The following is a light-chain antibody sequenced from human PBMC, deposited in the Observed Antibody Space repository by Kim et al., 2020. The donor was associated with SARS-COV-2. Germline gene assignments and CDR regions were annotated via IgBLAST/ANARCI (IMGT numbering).Light chain of an antibody. J-gene: IGLJ2*01. V-gene: IGLV3-21*04. CDR1: SIGSKS. CDR3: QVWDSSSDHRVV. CDR2: YDS. Sequence: SYELTQPPSVSVAPGKTARVSCGGNSIGSKSVHWYQQKSGQAPLLVISYDSDRPSGIPERFSGSNSGNTATLTIGRVEAGDEADYYCQVWDSSSDHRVVFGGGTQLTVL.